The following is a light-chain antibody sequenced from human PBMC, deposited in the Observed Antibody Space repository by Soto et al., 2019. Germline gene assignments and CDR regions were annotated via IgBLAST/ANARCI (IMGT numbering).Light chain of an antibody. CDR3: QQYGSSPLT. V-gene: IGKV3-20*01. CDR2: GAS. CDR1: QSVSGSY. J-gene: IGKJ4*01. Sequence: EIVLTQSPGTLSLSPGERATLSCRASQSVSGSYLAWYQQKPGQASRLLIYGASSRATGIPDRFSGSGSGTDCTLTISRLEPEDFAVYYCQQYGSSPLTFGRVTKVEIK.